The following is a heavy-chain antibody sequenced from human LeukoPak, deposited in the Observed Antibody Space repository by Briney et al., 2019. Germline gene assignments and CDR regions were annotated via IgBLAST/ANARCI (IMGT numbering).Heavy chain of an antibody. J-gene: IGHJ4*02. V-gene: IGHV3-23*01. D-gene: IGHD5-12*01. Sequence: GGSLRLSCAASGFTFSSYAMSWVRQAPGKGLEWVSAISGSGGSTYYADSVKGRFTISSDNSKNTLYLQMNSLRAEDTAVYYCAKDSDSGYDALDYWGQGTLVTVSS. CDR3: AKDSDSGYDALDY. CDR1: GFTFSSYA. CDR2: ISGSGGST.